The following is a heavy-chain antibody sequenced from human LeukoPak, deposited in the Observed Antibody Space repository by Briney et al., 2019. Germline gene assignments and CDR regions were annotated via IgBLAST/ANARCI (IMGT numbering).Heavy chain of an antibody. D-gene: IGHD3-22*01. J-gene: IGHJ4*02. V-gene: IGHV3-23*01. CDR3: VKYYDSSGSYYFDY. Sequence: GGTLRLFCAASGFTFSRYAMRWVRKAPGKGLEWVSTISGSGASTYYADFVKGRFTISRDNSKNTLYLQMNSLRAEDTAVYYCVKYYDSSGSYYFDYWGQGTLVTVSS. CDR2: ISGSGAST. CDR1: GFTFSRYA.